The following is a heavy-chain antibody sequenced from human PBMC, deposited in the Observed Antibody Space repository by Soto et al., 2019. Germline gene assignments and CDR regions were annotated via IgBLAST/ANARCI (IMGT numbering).Heavy chain of an antibody. J-gene: IGHJ4*02. CDR2: ISSSSSYI. D-gene: IGHD6-13*01. Sequence: EVQLLESGGGLVQPGGSLRLSCAASGFAFSSYSMNWIRQAPGKGLEWVSSISSSSSYIYYADSVKGRFTISRDNAKNSLYLQMNSLRAEDTAVYYCARTIAAAGFYYFDYWGQGTLVTVSS. CDR1: GFAFSSYS. CDR3: ARTIAAAGFYYFDY. V-gene: IGHV3-21*01.